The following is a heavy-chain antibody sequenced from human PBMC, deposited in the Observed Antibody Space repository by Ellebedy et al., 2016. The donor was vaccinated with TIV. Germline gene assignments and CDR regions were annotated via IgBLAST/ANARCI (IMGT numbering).Heavy chain of an antibody. Sequence: PGGSLRLSCAASGFTFSSYAMHWVRQAPGKGLEWVAVISYDGSNKYYADSVKGRFTISRDNSKNTLYLQMNSLRAEDTAVYYCAKDGVSGSSRDYGMDVWGQGTTVTVSS. J-gene: IGHJ6*02. CDR2: ISYDGSNK. CDR1: GFTFSSYA. V-gene: IGHV3-30-3*01. D-gene: IGHD1-26*01. CDR3: AKDGVSGSSRDYGMDV.